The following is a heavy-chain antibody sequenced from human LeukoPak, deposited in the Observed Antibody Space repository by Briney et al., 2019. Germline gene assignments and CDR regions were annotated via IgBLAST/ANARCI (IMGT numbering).Heavy chain of an antibody. J-gene: IGHJ4*02. CDR3: ARGASGWYGIESQDY. CDR2: IYYSGST. V-gene: IGHV4-59*01. Sequence: PSETLSLTCTVSGGSISSYYWSWNRQPPGKGLEWIGYIYYSGSTNYNPSLKSRVTISVDTSKNQFSLKLSSVTAADTAVYYCARGASGWYGIESQDYWGQGTLVTVSS. D-gene: IGHD6-19*01. CDR1: GGSISSYY.